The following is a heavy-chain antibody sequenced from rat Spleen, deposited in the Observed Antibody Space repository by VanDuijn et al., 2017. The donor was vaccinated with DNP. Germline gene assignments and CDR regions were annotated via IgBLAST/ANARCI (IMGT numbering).Heavy chain of an antibody. CDR3: ARWSDYFDY. J-gene: IGHJ2*01. Sequence: EVQLQESGPGLVKPSQSLSLTCSVTGYSITSTYWGWIRKFPGDKMEWVGHISYSGSTSYNPALKSRISITRDTSNNQFFLHLNSVTTEDTATYYCARWSDYFDYWGQGVMVTVSS. CDR1: GYSITSTY. CDR2: ISYSGST. V-gene: IGHV3-1*01.